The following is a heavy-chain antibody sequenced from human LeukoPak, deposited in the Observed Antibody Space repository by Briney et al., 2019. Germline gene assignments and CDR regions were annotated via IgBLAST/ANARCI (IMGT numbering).Heavy chain of an antibody. Sequence: VASVKVSCKASGGTFSSYAISWVRQAPGQGLEWMGGIIPIFGTANYAQKFQGRVTITADKSTSTAYMELSSLRSEDTAVYYCARGVARYYFDYWGQGTLVTVSS. CDR2: IIPIFGTA. CDR3: ARGVARYYFDY. D-gene: IGHD2-15*01. CDR1: GGTFSSYA. J-gene: IGHJ4*02. V-gene: IGHV1-69*06.